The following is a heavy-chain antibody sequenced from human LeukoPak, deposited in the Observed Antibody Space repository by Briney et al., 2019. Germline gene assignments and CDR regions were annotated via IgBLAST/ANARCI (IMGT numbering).Heavy chain of an antibody. CDR2: TRNKANSYTT. D-gene: IGHD2-21*02. CDR3: ARRSYCGGDCYSGAFDI. J-gene: IGHJ3*02. Sequence: TGGSLRLSCAASGFTFSDHYMDWVRQAPGKGLEWVGRTRNKANSYTTEYAASVKGRFTISRDDSKNSLYLQMNSLKTEDTAVYYCARRSYCGGDCYSGAFDIWGQGTMVTVSS. CDR1: GFTFSDHY. V-gene: IGHV3-72*01.